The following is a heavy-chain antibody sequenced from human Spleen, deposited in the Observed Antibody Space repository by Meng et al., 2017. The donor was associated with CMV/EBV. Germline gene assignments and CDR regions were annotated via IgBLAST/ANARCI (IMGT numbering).Heavy chain of an antibody. D-gene: IGHD4-11*01. Sequence: LSGGSISSTRSSWGWIRQPPGKGLKWIGSLYYSASTYYNPSLQRRVTISVDTSKNQFSLKLNSATAADTAVYYCARDNYYSNAWFDPWGQGTLVTVSS. J-gene: IGHJ5*02. CDR1: GGSISSTRSS. CDR3: ARDNYYSNAWFDP. V-gene: IGHV4-39*07. CDR2: LYYSAST.